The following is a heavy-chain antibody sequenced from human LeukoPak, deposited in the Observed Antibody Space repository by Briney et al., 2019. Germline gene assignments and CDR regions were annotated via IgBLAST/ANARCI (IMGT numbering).Heavy chain of an antibody. CDR1: GFTFSNYA. J-gene: IGHJ4*02. CDR3: ASSVVTGIYYFDY. V-gene: IGHV3-23*01. Sequence: GGSLRLSCATSGFTFSNYAVSWVRQAPGKGLEWVSSISGSGGTTYYADSVKGRFTISRDNSKNTLYLQMNSLRAEDTAVYYCASSVVTGIYYFDYWGQGTLVTVSS. CDR2: ISGSGGTT. D-gene: IGHD2-21*02.